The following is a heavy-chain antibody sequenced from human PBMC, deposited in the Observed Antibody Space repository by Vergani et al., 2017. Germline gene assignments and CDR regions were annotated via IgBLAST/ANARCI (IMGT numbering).Heavy chain of an antibody. V-gene: IGHV5-51*01. CDR1: GYSFTSYW. CDR2: IYPGDSDT. CDR3: ARLGVPAAIPHYYYYYYMDV. D-gene: IGHD2-2*01. J-gene: IGHJ6*03. Sequence: EVQLVQSGAEVKKPGESLKISCTGSGYSFTSYWIGWVRQMPGKGLEWMGIIYPGDSDTRYSPSFQGQVTISADKSISTAYLQWSSLKASDTAMYYCARLGVPAAIPHYYYYYYMDVWGKGTTVTVSS.